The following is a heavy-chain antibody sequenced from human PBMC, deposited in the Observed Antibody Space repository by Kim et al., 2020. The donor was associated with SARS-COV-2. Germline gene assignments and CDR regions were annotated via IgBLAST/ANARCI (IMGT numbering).Heavy chain of an antibody. J-gene: IGHJ6*02. CDR2: TYYRSKWYN. Sequence: SQTLSLTCAISGDSVSSNSAAWNWIRQSPSRGLEWLGRTYYRSKWYNDYAVSVKSRITINPDTSKNQFSLQLNSVTPEDTAVYYCARVYTDIVVVPAAIPKNYYYYYGMDVWGQGTTVTVSS. D-gene: IGHD2-2*01. CDR3: ARVYTDIVVVPAAIPKNYYYYYGMDV. CDR1: GDSVSSNSAA. V-gene: IGHV6-1*01.